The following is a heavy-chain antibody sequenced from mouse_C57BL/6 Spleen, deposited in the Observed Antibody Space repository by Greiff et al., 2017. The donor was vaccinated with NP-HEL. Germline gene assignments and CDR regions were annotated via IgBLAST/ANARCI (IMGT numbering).Heavy chain of an antibody. CDR3: ARKLYGSRDD. Sequence: EVKVVESGGGLVQPGGSLKLSCAASGFTFSDYYMYWVRQTPEKRLEWVAYISNGGGSTYYPDTVKGRFTISRDNAKNTLYLQMSRLKSEDTAMYYCARKLYGSRDDWGQGTTLTVSS. CDR1: GFTFSDYY. J-gene: IGHJ2*01. D-gene: IGHD1-1*01. CDR2: ISNGGGST. V-gene: IGHV5-12*01.